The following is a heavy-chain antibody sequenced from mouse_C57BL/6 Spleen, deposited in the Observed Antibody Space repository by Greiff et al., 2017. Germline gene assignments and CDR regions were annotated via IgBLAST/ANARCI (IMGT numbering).Heavy chain of an antibody. V-gene: IGHV1-50*01. CDR3: ARELVYFDY. D-gene: IGHD4-1*01. J-gene: IGHJ2*01. Sequence: QVQLQQPGAELVKPGASVKLSCKASGYTFTSYWMQWVKQRPGQGLEWIGEIDPSDSYTNYNQKFKGKATLTVDTSSSTAYMQLSSLTSEDSAVYYCARELVYFDYWGQGTTLTVSS. CDR1: GYTFTSYW. CDR2: IDPSDSYT.